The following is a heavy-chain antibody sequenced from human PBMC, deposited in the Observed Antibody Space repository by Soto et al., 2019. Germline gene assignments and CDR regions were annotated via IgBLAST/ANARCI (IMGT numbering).Heavy chain of an antibody. J-gene: IGHJ4*02. CDR1: GFTFSIYA. D-gene: IGHD2-15*01. V-gene: IGHV3-23*01. Sequence: GGSLRLSCAASGFTFSIYAMSWVRQAPGKGLEWVSTISGSGDSTYYADSVKGRFTISRDNSKNTLYLLMNSLRAEDTAVYYCAKEVISSCSGGTCLGKFDSWGQGSLVTVS. CDR3: AKEVISSCSGGTCLGKFDS. CDR2: ISGSGDST.